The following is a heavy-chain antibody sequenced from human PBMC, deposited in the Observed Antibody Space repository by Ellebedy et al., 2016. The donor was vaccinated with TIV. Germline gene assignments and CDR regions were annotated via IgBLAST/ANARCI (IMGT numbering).Heavy chain of an antibody. D-gene: IGHD6-6*01. J-gene: IGHJ6*02. V-gene: IGHV3-33*08. Sequence: GESLKISCAASGFTFSSYAMSWVRQAPGKGLEWVAVIWYDGSNKYYADSVKGRFTISRDNSKNTLYLQMNSLRAEDTAVYYCAKGGSLSSRDYYYYYYGMDVWGQGTTVTVSS. CDR3: AKGGSLSSRDYYYYYYGMDV. CDR1: GFTFSSYA. CDR2: IWYDGSNK.